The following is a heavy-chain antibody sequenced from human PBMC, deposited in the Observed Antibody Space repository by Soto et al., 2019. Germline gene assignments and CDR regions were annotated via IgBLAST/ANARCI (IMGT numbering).Heavy chain of an antibody. CDR2: ISGSGGST. V-gene: IGHV3-23*01. Sequence: EVQLLESGGGLVQPGGSLRLSCAASGFTFSSYAMSWVRQAPGKGLEWVSAISGSGGSTYYADSVKGRFTISRDNSKNTLYLQMNSLTAEETNVYDCAKTKQQLVLEYFQHCGQGTLVTVSS. J-gene: IGHJ1*01. CDR3: AKTKQQLVLEYFQH. D-gene: IGHD6-13*01. CDR1: GFTFSSYA.